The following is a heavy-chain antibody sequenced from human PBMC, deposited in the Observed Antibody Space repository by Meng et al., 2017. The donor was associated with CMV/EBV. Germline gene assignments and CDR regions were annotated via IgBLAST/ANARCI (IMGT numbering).Heavy chain of an antibody. CDR1: GYTFTSYY. CDR2: INPSGGCT. CDR3: ARQLARIAVADTDHDAFDI. V-gene: IGHV1-46*01. J-gene: IGHJ3*02. Sequence: ASVKVSCKASGYTFTSYYMHWVRQAPGQGLEWMGIINPSGGCTSYAQKFQGRVTMTRDTSTSTVYMELSSLRSEDTAVYYCARQLARIAVADTDHDAFDIWGQGTMVTVSS. D-gene: IGHD6-19*01.